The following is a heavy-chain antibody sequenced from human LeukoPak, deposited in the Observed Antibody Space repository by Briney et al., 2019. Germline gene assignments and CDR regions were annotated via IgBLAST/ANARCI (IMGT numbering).Heavy chain of an antibody. CDR1: GLTFSSYG. J-gene: IGHJ4*02. CDR3: AKDDRWLQFCC. V-gene: IGHV3-23*01. D-gene: IGHD5-24*01. Sequence: GGSLRLSCAASGLTFSSYGMSWVRQAPGKGLEWVSGISGGGGSTYYADSARGRFTISRDNSRNTLYLQINSLRAEDTAVYYCAKDDRWLQFCCWGQGTLVTVSA. CDR2: ISGGGGST.